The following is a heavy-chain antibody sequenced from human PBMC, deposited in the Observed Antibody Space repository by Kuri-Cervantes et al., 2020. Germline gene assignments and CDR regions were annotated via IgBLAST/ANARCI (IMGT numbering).Heavy chain of an antibody. CDR2: INPSGGST. Sequence: ASVKVSCKASGYTFTRYYMHWVRQAPGQGLEWMGIINPSGGSTSYAQKFQGRVTMTMDTSTSTVYMELSSLRSEDTAVYYCARDLDYYDSSGPHRAYYYYGMDVWGQGTTVTVSS. D-gene: IGHD3-22*01. V-gene: IGHV1-46*01. J-gene: IGHJ6*02. CDR1: GYTFTRYY. CDR3: ARDLDYYDSSGPHRAYYYYGMDV.